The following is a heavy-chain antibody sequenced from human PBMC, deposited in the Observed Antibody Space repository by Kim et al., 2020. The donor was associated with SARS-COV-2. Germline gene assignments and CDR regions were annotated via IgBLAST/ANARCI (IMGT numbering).Heavy chain of an antibody. CDR2: IYSGGNT. D-gene: IGHD2-2*02. V-gene: IGHV3-53*01. CDR3: VRSRYTNYWY. J-gene: IGHJ2*01. CDR1: GFTVSSTY. Sequence: GGSLRLSCAASGFTVSSTYMSWVRQTPGKGLEWVSVIYSGGNTYYADSVNVRFTISRDNSKTTLYLQMNSLTAEDTAVNFCVRSRYTNYWY.